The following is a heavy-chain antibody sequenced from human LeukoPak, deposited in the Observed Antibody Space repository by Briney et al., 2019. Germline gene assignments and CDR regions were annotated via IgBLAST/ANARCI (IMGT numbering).Heavy chain of an antibody. CDR1: GFTFSSYS. Sequence: GGSLRLSCAASGFTFSSYSMNWVRQAPGKGLEWVSGISGSDGSTHNADSVKGRFTISRDNSKNTLYLQMNSLRAEDTAVYYCAKGRIGFDCWGQGTLVTVSP. V-gene: IGHV3-23*01. CDR3: AKGRIGFDC. D-gene: IGHD2-15*01. CDR2: ISGSDGST. J-gene: IGHJ4*02.